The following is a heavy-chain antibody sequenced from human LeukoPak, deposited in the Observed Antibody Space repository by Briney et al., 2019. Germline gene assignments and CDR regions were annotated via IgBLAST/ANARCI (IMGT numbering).Heavy chain of an antibody. Sequence: GGSLRLSCAASGFTFSSYWMSWVRQAPGKGLEWVANIKQDGSEKYYVDSVKGRFTISRDNAKNSLYLQMNSLRAEDTAVYYCAGDRATVTIQWYFDYWGQGTLVTVSS. CDR1: GFTFSSYW. J-gene: IGHJ4*02. D-gene: IGHD4-17*01. V-gene: IGHV3-7*01. CDR2: IKQDGSEK. CDR3: AGDRATVTIQWYFDY.